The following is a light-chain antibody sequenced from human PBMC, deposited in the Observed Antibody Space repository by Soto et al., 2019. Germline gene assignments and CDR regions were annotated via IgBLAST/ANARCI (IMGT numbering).Light chain of an antibody. Sequence: QSALTQPASVSGSPGQSITISCTGTSSDVGAYNYVSWYQQHPGKAPKVIIYEVSNRPSGVSNRFSGSKSGNTASLTISGLQVDDEADYYCSSYSNSNTLWVFGGGTKVTVL. CDR1: SSDVGAYNY. J-gene: IGLJ3*02. CDR3: SSYSNSNTLWV. CDR2: EVS. V-gene: IGLV2-14*01.